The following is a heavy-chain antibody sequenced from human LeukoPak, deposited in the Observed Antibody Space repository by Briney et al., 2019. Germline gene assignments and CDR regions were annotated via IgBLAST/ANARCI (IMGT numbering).Heavy chain of an antibody. Sequence: ASVKVSCKASGYTFTNYDVNWVRQATGQGLEWMGWMNPNSGNTAYAQKFQGRVTMTTDTSITTAYMELSSLRSDDTAVYYCAKVRPPLGYGGNRLGAFDIWGQGTMVTVSS. J-gene: IGHJ3*02. D-gene: IGHD4-23*01. CDR1: GYTFTNYD. CDR2: MNPNSGNT. CDR3: AKVRPPLGYGGNRLGAFDI. V-gene: IGHV1-8*01.